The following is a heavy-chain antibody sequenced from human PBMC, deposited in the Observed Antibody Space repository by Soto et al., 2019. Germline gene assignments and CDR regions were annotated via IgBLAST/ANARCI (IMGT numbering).Heavy chain of an antibody. J-gene: IGHJ4*02. Sequence: VGSLRLSCAASGFTFSSYGMHWVRQAPGKGLEWVAVIWYDGSNKYYADSVKGRFTISRDNSKNTLYLQMNSLRAEDTAVYYCAREEDCSSTSCYFDYWGQGTLVTVSS. D-gene: IGHD2-2*01. V-gene: IGHV3-33*01. CDR1: GFTFSSYG. CDR2: IWYDGSNK. CDR3: AREEDCSSTSCYFDY.